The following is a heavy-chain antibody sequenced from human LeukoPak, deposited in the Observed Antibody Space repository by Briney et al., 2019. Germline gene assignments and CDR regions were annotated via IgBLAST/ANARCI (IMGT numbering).Heavy chain of an antibody. CDR1: GGSFSGYY. J-gene: IGHJ2*01. D-gene: IGHD4-17*01. CDR2: INHSGST. V-gene: IGHV4-34*01. CDR3: ARERTTVIYWYFDL. Sequence: SETLSLTCAVYGGSFSGYYWSWIRQPPGKGLEWLGEINHSGSTNYNPSLKSRVTISVDTSKNQFSLKLSSVTAADTAVYYCARERTTVIYWYFDLWGRGTLVTVSS.